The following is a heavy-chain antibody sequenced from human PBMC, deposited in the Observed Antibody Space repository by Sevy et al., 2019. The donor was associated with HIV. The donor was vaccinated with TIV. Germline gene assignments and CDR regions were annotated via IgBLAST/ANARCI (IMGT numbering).Heavy chain of an antibody. Sequence: GGSLRLSCAASGFTFSSYAMHWVRQAPGKGLEWVAVISYDGSNKYYADSVKGRFSISRDNSKNTLYLQMNSLRAEDTAVYYCARDLKGGSSGYWGQGTLVTVSS. CDR2: ISYDGSNK. D-gene: IGHD6-6*01. J-gene: IGHJ4*02. V-gene: IGHV3-30-3*01. CDR1: GFTFSSYA. CDR3: ARDLKGGSSGY.